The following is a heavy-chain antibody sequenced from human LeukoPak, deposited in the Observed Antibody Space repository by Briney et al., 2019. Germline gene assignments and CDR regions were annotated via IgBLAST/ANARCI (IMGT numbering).Heavy chain of an antibody. CDR1: GGSISSGGYS. J-gene: IGHJ3*02. CDR2: IYYTGNT. V-gene: IGHV4-30-4*07. D-gene: IGHD3-10*01. CDR3: ARGGWLNDAFDI. Sequence: SETLSLTCTVSGGSISSGGYSWSWIRQPPGKGMEFIAYIYYTGNTYFNPSLKSRVTISVDTSKNQFSLKLSSVTAADTAVYYCARGGWLNDAFDIWGQGTMVTVSS.